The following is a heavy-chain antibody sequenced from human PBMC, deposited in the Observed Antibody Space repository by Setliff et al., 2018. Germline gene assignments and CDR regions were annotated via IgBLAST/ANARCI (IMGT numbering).Heavy chain of an antibody. CDR1: GGSINNVDFY. V-gene: IGHV4-39*07. CDR2: IYYDATT. D-gene: IGHD6-6*01. CDR3: ARNPAPLQYSFDV. J-gene: IGHJ2*01. Sequence: SETLSLTCTVSGGSINNVDFYWGLIRQPPAKGPAWIGPIYYDATTHYNPPLKSRVTISVDTSKNQFSLKLTSVTAADTAVYYCARNPAPLQYSFDVWGRGTLVTVSS.